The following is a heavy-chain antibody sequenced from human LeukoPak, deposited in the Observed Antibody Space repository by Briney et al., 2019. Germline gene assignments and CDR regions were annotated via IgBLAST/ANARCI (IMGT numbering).Heavy chain of an antibody. V-gene: IGHV3-53*01. CDR3: AGGEVGVRKDYSEPFYY. J-gene: IGHJ4*02. Sequence: GGSLRLSCAASGFIVSSNYMTWVRQAPGKGLEWVSILYSAGSTYYSDSVRGRFTISRDNSKNTLSLQLNSLRADDTAVYYCAGGEVGVRKDYSEPFYYWGQGTLVPVSS. CDR1: GFIVSSNY. CDR2: LYSAGST. D-gene: IGHD3-10*01.